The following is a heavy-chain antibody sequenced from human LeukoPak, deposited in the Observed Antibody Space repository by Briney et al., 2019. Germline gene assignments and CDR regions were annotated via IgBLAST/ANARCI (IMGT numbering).Heavy chain of an antibody. CDR1: GFTLSSDY. CDR2: VYSGGNT. V-gene: IGHV3-66*01. J-gene: IGHJ4*02. CDR3: AREPPGGGFDY. D-gene: IGHD3-16*01. Sequence: GGSLRLSCTASGFTLSSDYMSWVSQAPGEGLEWVSVVYSGGNTYYADSVKARFTISRDNTKNTLYLQMNSLRAEDTAVYYCAREPPGGGFDYWGQGTLVTVSS.